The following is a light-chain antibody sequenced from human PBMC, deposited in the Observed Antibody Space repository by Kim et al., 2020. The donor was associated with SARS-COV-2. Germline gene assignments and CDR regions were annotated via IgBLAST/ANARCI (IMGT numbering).Light chain of an antibody. CDR2: DVS. V-gene: IGLV2-14*04. CDR3: SSYARSSSYV. CDR1: SGDGGAYKY. Sequence: GPSITVSTAASSGDGGAYKYVSWYQQPPGKAPQLMFFDVSERPSGISHRFSGYKSGNTASLTISGLQDEDEADYYCSSYARSSSYVFGTGTKVTVL. J-gene: IGLJ1*01.